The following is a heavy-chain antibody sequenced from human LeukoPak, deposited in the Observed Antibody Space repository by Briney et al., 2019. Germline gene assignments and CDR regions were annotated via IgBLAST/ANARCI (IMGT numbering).Heavy chain of an antibody. D-gene: IGHD5-18*01. CDR1: GYGFTSYW. V-gene: IGHV5-10-1*01. J-gene: IGHJ4*02. CDR2: IDPSYSYT. Sequence: GESLKISCKGSGYGFTSYWISWVRQMPGKGLEWMGTIDPSYSYTNYSPSFQGHVTISADTSITTAYLQWSSLKASDTAMYYCARQRYNYGVFDFWGRGILVTVSS. CDR3: ARQRYNYGVFDF.